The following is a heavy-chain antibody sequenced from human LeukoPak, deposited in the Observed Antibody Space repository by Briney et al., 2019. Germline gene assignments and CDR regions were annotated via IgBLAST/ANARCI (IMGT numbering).Heavy chain of an antibody. CDR1: GGSISSSSYY. Sequence: SSETLSLTCTVSGGSISSSSYYWGWIRQPPGKGLEWIGSIYYSGSTYYNPSLKSRVTISVDTSKNQFSLKLSSVTAADTAVYYCARLKSIVGATWFDYWAREPWSPSPQ. CDR2: IYYSGST. CDR3: ARLKSIVGATWFDY. J-gene: IGHJ4*02. V-gene: IGHV4-39*01. D-gene: IGHD1-26*01.